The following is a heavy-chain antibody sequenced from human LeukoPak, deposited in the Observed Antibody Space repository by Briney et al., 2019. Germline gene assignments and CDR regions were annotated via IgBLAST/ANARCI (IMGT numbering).Heavy chain of an antibody. Sequence: AASVKVSCKVSGYTLTELSMHWVRQAPGKGLEWMGGFGPEDGETIYAQKFQGRVTMTEDTSTDTAYMELSSLRSEDTAVYYCVVGATPSWFDPWGQGTLVTVSS. D-gene: IGHD1-26*01. CDR2: FGPEDGET. J-gene: IGHJ5*02. CDR1: GYTLTELS. V-gene: IGHV1-24*01. CDR3: VVGATPSWFDP.